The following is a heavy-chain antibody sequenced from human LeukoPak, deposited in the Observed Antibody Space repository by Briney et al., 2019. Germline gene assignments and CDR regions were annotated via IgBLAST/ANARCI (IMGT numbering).Heavy chain of an antibody. CDR3: ARQGYSYGYSFDY. CDR1: GGSISSSSYY. V-gene: IGHV4-39*01. Sequence: SETLSLTCTVSGGSISSSSYYWGWIRQPPGEGLEWIVSIYYSGSTYYNPSLKSRVTISVDTSKNQFSLKLSSVPAADTAVYYCARQGYSYGYSFDYWGQGTLVTVSS. J-gene: IGHJ4*02. D-gene: IGHD5-18*01. CDR2: IYYSGST.